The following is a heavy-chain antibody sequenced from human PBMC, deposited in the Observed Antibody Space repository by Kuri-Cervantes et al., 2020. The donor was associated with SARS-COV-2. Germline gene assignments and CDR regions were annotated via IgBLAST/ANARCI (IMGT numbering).Heavy chain of an antibody. CDR2: ISYDGSNK. Sequence: GESLKISCAASGFTFSSYAMHWVRQAPGKGLEWVAVISYDGSNKYYADSVKGRFTISRDNSKNTLYLQMNSLRAEDTAVYYCAREGFYGSEKYGMDVWGQGTTVTVSS. V-gene: IGHV3-30-3*01. J-gene: IGHJ6*02. CDR1: GFTFSSYA. D-gene: IGHD3-10*01. CDR3: AREGFYGSEKYGMDV.